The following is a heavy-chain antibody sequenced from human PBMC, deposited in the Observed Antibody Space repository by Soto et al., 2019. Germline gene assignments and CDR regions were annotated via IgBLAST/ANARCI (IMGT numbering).Heavy chain of an antibody. J-gene: IGHJ4*02. D-gene: IGHD2-15*01. CDR2: ISGGGGST. CDR1: GFTFSTYA. CDR3: AKADLLGYCTGGSCYSLDY. V-gene: IGHV3-23*01. Sequence: EVQVLESGGGLVQPGGSLRLSCAASGFTFSTYAMSWVRQAPGKGLEWVSGISGGGGSTYYADSVKGRFTISRDNCKNTLYLQMNSLRAEDTAVYYCAKADLLGYCTGGSCYSLDYWGQGTLVTVSS.